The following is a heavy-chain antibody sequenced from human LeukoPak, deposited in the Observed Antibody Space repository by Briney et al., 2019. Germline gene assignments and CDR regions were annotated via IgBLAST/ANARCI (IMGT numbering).Heavy chain of an antibody. J-gene: IGHJ4*02. V-gene: IGHV3-23*01. Sequence: GGLRLSCAASGFTFSSSAMSWVPRAPGKGLVWVSRISSDGTSTNYADSVKGRFIISRDNAKNTLYLQMNSLRAEDTAIYYCAKQAYDSPRTDFDYWGQGTLVTVSS. CDR2: ISSDGTST. D-gene: IGHD3-22*01. CDR3: AKQAYDSPRTDFDY. CDR1: GFTFSSSA.